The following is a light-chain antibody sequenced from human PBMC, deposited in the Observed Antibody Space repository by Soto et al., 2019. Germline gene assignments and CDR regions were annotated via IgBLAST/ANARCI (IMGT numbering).Light chain of an antibody. CDR1: QSVSSY. V-gene: IGKV3-20*01. J-gene: IGKJ2*01. CDR2: GAS. Sequence: EIVLTQSPGTLSLSPDERATLSCRASQSVSSYLAWYQQKPGQAPRLLIYGASSRAAGIPYRFSGSGSGTDFTLTISRLEPEDFAVYYCQQFGSSPLYTFGQGTKLEIK. CDR3: QQFGSSPLYT.